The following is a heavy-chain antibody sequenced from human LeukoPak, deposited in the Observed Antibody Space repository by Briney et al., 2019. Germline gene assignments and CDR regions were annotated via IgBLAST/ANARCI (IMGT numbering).Heavy chain of an antibody. V-gene: IGHV3-30*02. CDR3: ARDRGKDYFGD. D-gene: IGHD4-23*01. J-gene: IGHJ4*02. CDR2: VRNDGFDT. CDR1: GLTFTNHG. Sequence: GGSLRLSCVTSGLTFTNHGFHWLRQAADKGLEWVAFVRNDGFDTYHSNSVKGRFSISRNDSKNTVYLQMNSLRAEDTALYYCARDRGKDYFGDWGQGTQVTVSS.